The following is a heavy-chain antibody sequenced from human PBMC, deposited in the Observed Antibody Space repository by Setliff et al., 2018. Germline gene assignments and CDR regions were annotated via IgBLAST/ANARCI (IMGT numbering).Heavy chain of an antibody. CDR3: AREGEIWFGELLPWGMDV. V-gene: IGHV4-61*02. CDR1: GGSISSGTYY. Sequence: SETLSLTCTVSGGSISSGTYYWSWIRQPAGKGLEWIGRIYISGSTNYNPSLKSRVTISVDTSKNQFSLKLSSVTAADTAVYYCAREGEIWFGELLPWGMDVWGQGTTVTVSS. CDR2: IYISGST. D-gene: IGHD3-10*01. J-gene: IGHJ6*02.